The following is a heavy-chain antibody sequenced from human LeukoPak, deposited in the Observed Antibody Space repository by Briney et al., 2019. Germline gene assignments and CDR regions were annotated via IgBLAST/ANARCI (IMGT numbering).Heavy chain of an antibody. V-gene: IGHV4-59*01. CDR3: ARVGWDGSRTVDAFDI. CDR2: IYYSGST. D-gene: IGHD6-13*01. Sequence: PSETLSLTCTVSGGSISSYYWSWIRQPPGKGLEWIGYIYYSGSTNYNPSLKSRVTISVDTSKNQFSLKLSSVTAADTAVYYCARVGWDGSRTVDAFDIWGQGTMVTVSS. CDR1: GGSISSYY. J-gene: IGHJ3*02.